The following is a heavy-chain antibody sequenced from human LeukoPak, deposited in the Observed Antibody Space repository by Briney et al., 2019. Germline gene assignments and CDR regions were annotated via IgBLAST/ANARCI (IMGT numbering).Heavy chain of an antibody. J-gene: IGHJ4*02. V-gene: IGHV4-61*10. CDR1: GGSISSGSYY. CDR2: IYYSGST. Sequence: SETLSLTCTVPGGSISSGSYYWSWIRQPAGKGLEWIGYIYYSGSTNYNPSLKSRVTISVDTSKNQFSLKLSSVTAADTAVYYCARGYCSGGSCYAGLDYWGQGTLVTVSS. CDR3: ARGYCSGGSCYAGLDY. D-gene: IGHD2-15*01.